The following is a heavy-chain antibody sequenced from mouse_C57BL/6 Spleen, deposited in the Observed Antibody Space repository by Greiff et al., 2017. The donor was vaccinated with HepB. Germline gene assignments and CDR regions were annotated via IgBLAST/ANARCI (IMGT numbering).Heavy chain of an antibody. Sequence: QVQLKESGAELARPGASVKMSCKASGYTFTSYTMHWVKQRPGQGLEWIGYINPSSGYTKYNQKFKDKATLTADKSSSTAYMQLSSLTSEDSAVYYCARWYGNYGFAYWGQGTLVTVSA. CDR3: ARWYGNYGFAY. D-gene: IGHD2-10*02. CDR2: INPSSGYT. V-gene: IGHV1-4*01. J-gene: IGHJ3*01. CDR1: GYTFTSYT.